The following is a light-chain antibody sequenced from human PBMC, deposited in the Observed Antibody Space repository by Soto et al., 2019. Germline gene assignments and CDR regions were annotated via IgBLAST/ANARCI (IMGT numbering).Light chain of an antibody. V-gene: IGKV1-8*01. J-gene: IGKJ1*01. CDR1: QGIGTY. CDR3: QQYYTYPRT. CDR2: AAS. Sequence: IRLTKSPSSLSASIGDRVNITCRASQGIGTYLAWYQQKPGKAPNVLIYAASILESGVPSRFSGSGSGSDFTLTISNLQSEDFATYYCQQYYTYPRTFGQGTKVDIK.